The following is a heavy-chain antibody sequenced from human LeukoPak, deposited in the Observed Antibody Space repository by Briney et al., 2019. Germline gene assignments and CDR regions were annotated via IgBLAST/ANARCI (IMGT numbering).Heavy chain of an antibody. CDR3: ARDPPAGMVGMFGGDY. CDR2: ISAYNGNT. V-gene: IGHV1-18*01. D-gene: IGHD1-26*01. J-gene: IGHJ4*02. CDR1: GYTFTSYG. Sequence: ASVKVSCKASGYTFTSYGISWVRQAPGQGLEWMGWISAYNGNTNYAQKLHGRVTMTTDTSTSTAYMELRSLRSDDTAVYYCARDPPAGMVGMFGGDYWGQGTLVTVSP.